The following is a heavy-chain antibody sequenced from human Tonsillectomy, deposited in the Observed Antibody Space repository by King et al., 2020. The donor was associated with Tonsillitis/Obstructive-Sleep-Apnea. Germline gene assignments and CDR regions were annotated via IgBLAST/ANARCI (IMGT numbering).Heavy chain of an antibody. CDR3: AKDGNSRSWYGLAHDFDI. Sequence: VQLVESGGGLVQPGGSLRLSCAASGFTFSSYAMSWVRQAPGKGLEWVSAISGSGGSTYYADSVKGRFTISRDNSKNTLYLQMNSLSAEDTAVYYCAKDGNSRSWYGLAHDFDIWGQGTMVTASA. J-gene: IGHJ3*02. CDR1: GFTFSSYA. D-gene: IGHD6-13*01. CDR2: ISGSGGST. V-gene: IGHV3-23*04.